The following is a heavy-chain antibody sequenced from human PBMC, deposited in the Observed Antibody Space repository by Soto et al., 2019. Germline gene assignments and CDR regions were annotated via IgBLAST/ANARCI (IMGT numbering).Heavy chain of an antibody. Sequence: GGSLRLSCAASGFTFSGYGMHWVRQAPGKGLEWVAIISYDGSNKYYADSVKGRFTISRDNSKNTLYLQMNSLSAEDTAVYYCAKDMLTTDYYYGIDVWGQGTTVTGSS. J-gene: IGHJ6*02. CDR3: AKDMLTTDYYYGIDV. CDR2: ISYDGSNK. D-gene: IGHD4-4*01. V-gene: IGHV3-30*18. CDR1: GFTFSGYG.